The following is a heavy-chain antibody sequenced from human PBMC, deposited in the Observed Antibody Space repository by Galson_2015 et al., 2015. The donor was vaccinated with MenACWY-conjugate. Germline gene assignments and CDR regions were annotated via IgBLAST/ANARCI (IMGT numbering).Heavy chain of an antibody. D-gene: IGHD1-14*01. Sequence: SLRLSCAASGITFSHCGMNWVRQAPGKGLEWISYISPGSGIIYYADSAKGRFTVSRDDAKNSLFLQISSLRDEDTAVYYCAWGRNPTVKSMCLDYWGQGSLGTVSS. J-gene: IGHJ4*02. V-gene: IGHV3-48*02. CDR3: AWGRNPTVKSMCLDY. CDR1: GITFSHCG. CDR2: ISPGSGII.